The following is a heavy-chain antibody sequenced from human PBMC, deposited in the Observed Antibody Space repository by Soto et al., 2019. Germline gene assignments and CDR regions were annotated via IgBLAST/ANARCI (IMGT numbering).Heavy chain of an antibody. D-gene: IGHD3-22*01. V-gene: IGHV5-51*01. CDR1: GYSFTTYW. CDR3: ARQTFPQILVGTSPFDI. CDR2: IYPGDSDI. Sequence: EVQLVQSGAEVKKPRESLKISCKGSGYSFTTYWIGWVRQMPGKGLEWMGIIYPGDSDIRYSPSFQGQVTISADKSINTAYLQWSSLKASDTAMYSCARQTFPQILVGTSPFDIWGQGTMVTVSS. J-gene: IGHJ3*02.